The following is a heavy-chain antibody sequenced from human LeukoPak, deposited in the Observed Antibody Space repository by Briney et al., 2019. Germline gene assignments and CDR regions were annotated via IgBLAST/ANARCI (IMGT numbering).Heavy chain of an antibody. V-gene: IGHV3-43D*03. CDR3: AKDKTPLTDSSGPYFDY. CDR2: ISWDGGST. Sequence: GGSLGLSCAASGFTFDDYAMHWVRQAPGKGLEWVSLISWDGGSTYYADSVKGRFTISRDNSKNSLYLQMNSLRAEDTALYYCAKDKTPLTDSSGPYFDYWGQGTLVTVSS. CDR1: GFTFDDYA. D-gene: IGHD3-22*01. J-gene: IGHJ4*02.